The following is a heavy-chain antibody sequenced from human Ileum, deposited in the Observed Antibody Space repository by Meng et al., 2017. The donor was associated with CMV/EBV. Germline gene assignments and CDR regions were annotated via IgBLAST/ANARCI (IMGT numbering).Heavy chain of an antibody. CDR3: ARDNRDWAFDY. CDR1: GFTFSIYG. CDR2: ISDGGTEK. Sequence: GESLKISCATSGFTFSIYGMHWVRQAPSKGLEWVAHISDGGTEKHYADSVKGRFTISRDRSKNTLFLQMNNLKPEDTAVYYCARDNRDWAFDYWGPGTLVTVSS. J-gene: IGHJ4*02. D-gene: IGHD2-21*02. V-gene: IGHV3-30*02.